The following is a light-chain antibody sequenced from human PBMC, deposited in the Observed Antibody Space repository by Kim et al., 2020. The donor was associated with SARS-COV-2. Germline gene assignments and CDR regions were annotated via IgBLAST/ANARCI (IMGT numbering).Light chain of an antibody. CDR2: LRS. J-gene: IGKJ5*01. CDR1: QSLLHSNGDNY. Sequence: PASISCRSSQSLLHSNGDNYLGWYLQKPGQSPQLLIYLRSDRAAGLPDRFSGSGSGTDFTLKISRVEAEDVGVYYCMQSLQTPITFGQGTRLEIK. V-gene: IGKV2-28*01. CDR3: MQSLQTPIT.